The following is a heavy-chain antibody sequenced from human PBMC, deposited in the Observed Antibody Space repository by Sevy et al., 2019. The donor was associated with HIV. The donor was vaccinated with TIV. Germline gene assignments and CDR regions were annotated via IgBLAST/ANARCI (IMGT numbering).Heavy chain of an antibody. CDR3: ARAHIMCGGGTCSPGWFDP. Sequence: GGSLRLSCAASGFTFTNYWMTRVRQAPGKGLEWVANIKEDGSEKNFVDSVKGRFTISRDNAKNTLYLQMNSLRAEDTAVYHCARAHIMCGGGTCSPGWFDPWGQGTLVTVSS. D-gene: IGHD2-15*01. J-gene: IGHJ5*02. CDR2: IKEDGSEK. CDR1: GFTFTNYW. V-gene: IGHV3-7*01.